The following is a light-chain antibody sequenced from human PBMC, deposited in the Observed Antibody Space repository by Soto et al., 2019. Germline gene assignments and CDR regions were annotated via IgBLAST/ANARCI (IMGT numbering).Light chain of an antibody. CDR3: QVWDSSSDHVV. Sequence: SYELTQPPSVSVAPGQTARITCGGNSIGSKSVHWYQQKPVQAPVLVVYDDSDRPSGIPERFSGSNSGNTATLTISRVEAGDEADYYCQVWDSSSDHVVFGGGTKLTVL. CDR2: DDS. V-gene: IGLV3-21*02. J-gene: IGLJ2*01. CDR1: SIGSKS.